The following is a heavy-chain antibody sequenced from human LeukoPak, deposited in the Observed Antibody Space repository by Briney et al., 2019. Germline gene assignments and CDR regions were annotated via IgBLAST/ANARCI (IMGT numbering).Heavy chain of an antibody. CDR2: ISGSGCST. CDR1: GFTFSSYA. Sequence: PGGSLRLSCAASGFTFSSYAMSWVRQAPGKGLEWGSGISGSGCSTYYADSVKGRFTISRDNSKNTMYLQMNSLRAEDTAVYYCAKDLATIEVTYFDHWGQGALVTVSS. V-gene: IGHV3-23*01. CDR3: AKDLATIEVTYFDH. D-gene: IGHD5-12*01. J-gene: IGHJ4*02.